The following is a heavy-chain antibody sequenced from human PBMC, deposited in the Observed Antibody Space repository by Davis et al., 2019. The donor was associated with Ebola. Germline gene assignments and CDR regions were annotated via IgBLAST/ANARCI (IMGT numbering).Heavy chain of an antibody. J-gene: IGHJ5*02. V-gene: IGHV3-33*08. CDR1: GFTFSSYW. CDR2: IWYDGSNK. D-gene: IGHD6-13*01. CDR3: ARGVEQP. Sequence: GGSLRLSCAASGFTFSSYWMSWVRQAPGKGLEWVAVIWYDGSNKYYADSVKGRFTISRDNSKKTLYLQMNSLRAEDTAVYYCARGVEQPWGQGTLVTVSS.